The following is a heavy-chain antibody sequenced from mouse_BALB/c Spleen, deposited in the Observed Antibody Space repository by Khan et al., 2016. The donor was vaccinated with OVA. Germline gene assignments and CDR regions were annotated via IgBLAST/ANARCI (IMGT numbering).Heavy chain of an antibody. J-gene: IGHJ4*01. V-gene: IGHV1-77*01. D-gene: IGHD2-1*01. CDR3: ASYGKGGAMDY. CDR2: IYPGSGNT. CDR1: GYTFTDYY. Sequence: QVQLQQAGAEVARPGAAVKLSCKASGYTFTDYYINWVKQRTGQGLEWIGEIYPGSGNTYYNENFKGKATLTADKTSSTAYMQLSSLTSEDSAVSFCASYGKGGAMDYWGQGTSVTVSS.